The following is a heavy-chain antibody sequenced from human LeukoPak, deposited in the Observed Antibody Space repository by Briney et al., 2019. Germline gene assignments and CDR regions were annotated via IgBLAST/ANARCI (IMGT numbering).Heavy chain of an antibody. CDR2: ISGSGDNT. J-gene: IGHJ6*02. D-gene: IGHD3-3*01. V-gene: IGHV3-23*01. CDR3: AKGSSFWSGYYTPFYYYYYYGMDV. Sequence: GSLRLSCAASGFAFGSYAMSWVRQAPGKGLEWVSAISGSGDNTYYADSVKGRFTVSRDNSKNTLYLHINSLRAEDTAVYYCAKGSSFWSGYYTPFYYYYYYGMDVWGQGTTVTVSS. CDR1: GFAFGSYA.